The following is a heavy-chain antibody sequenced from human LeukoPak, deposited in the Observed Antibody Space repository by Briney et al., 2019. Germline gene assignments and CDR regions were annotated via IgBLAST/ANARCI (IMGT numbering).Heavy chain of an antibody. D-gene: IGHD1-26*01. CDR1: GYSFTSYD. CDR3: ARGYSGSYYPGY. Sequence: ASVKVSCKASGYSFTSYDINRVRQATGQGLEWMGWMNPNSGNTGYAQKFQGRVTMTRNTSISTAYMELSSLRSEDTAVYYCARGYSGSYYPGYWGHGTLVTISS. J-gene: IGHJ4*01. CDR2: MNPNSGNT. V-gene: IGHV1-8*02.